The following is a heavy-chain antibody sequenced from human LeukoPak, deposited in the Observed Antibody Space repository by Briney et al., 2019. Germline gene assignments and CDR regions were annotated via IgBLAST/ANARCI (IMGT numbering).Heavy chain of an antibody. CDR2: ISAYNGNT. Sequence: ASVKVSCKASGYTFTSYGISWVRQAPGQGLEWMGWISAYNGNTNYAQKLQGRVTMTTDTSTSTAYMELRGLRSDDTAVYYCARESPYYYDSSGSRYYYYGMDVWGQGTTVTVSS. CDR3: ARESPYYYDSSGSRYYYYGMDV. D-gene: IGHD3-22*01. V-gene: IGHV1-18*01. CDR1: GYTFTSYG. J-gene: IGHJ6*02.